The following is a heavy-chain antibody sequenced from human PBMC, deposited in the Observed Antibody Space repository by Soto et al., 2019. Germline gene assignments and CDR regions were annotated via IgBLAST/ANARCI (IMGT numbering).Heavy chain of an antibody. CDR1: GFTFSAYT. V-gene: IGHV3-64D*06. CDR2: ISNNGNTT. Sequence: GSLRLSCSVSGFTFSAYTMHWVRQAPGKGLQYVSAISNNGNTTYYADSVKGRFTISRDNSKNTLYLQMSSLRAEDTAVYYCVKDSWDYSSRFDYWGQGTRVTVSS. D-gene: IGHD2-21*01. J-gene: IGHJ4*02. CDR3: VKDSWDYSSRFDY.